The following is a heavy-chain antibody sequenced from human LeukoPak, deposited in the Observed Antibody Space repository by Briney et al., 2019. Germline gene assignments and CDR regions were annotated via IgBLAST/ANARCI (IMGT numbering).Heavy chain of an antibody. CDR1: GFTFSNAW. J-gene: IGHJ4*02. D-gene: IGHD6-13*01. Sequence: PGGSLRLSCAASGFTFSNAWMSWVRQAPGKGLEWVGRIKSKTDGGTTDYAAPVKGRFTISRDDSKNTLYLQMNSLKTEDTAVYYCTTLSGYSSSWYFDYWGQGTLVTVSS. CDR2: IKSKTDGGTT. CDR3: TTLSGYSSSWYFDY. V-gene: IGHV3-15*01.